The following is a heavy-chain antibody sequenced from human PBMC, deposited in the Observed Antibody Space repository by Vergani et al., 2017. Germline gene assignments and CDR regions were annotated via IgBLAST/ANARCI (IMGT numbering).Heavy chain of an antibody. Sequence: EVQLLESGGGLVQPGGSLRLSCAASGFTFSSYAMSWVRQAPGKGLEWVSAISGSGGSTYYADSVKGRFTISRDNSKNTLYLQMNSLRAEDTAVYYCAKYRLQYCSGGSCYLNWFDPWGQGTLVTVSS. CDR3: AKYRLQYCSGGSCYLNWFDP. CDR1: GFTFSSYA. CDR2: ISGSGGST. J-gene: IGHJ5*02. V-gene: IGHV3-23*01. D-gene: IGHD2-15*01.